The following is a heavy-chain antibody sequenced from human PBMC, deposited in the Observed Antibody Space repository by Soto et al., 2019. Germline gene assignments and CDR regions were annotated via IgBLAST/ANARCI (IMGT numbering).Heavy chain of an antibody. CDR3: ARCTVNYYYYMDV. D-gene: IGHD4-17*01. V-gene: IGHV3-66*01. Sequence: LRLSCAASGFTVSSNYMSWVRQAPGKGLEWDSVIYSGGSTYYADSVKGRFTISRDNTKNTLDLQMNSQRAEDTAVYYCARCTVNYYYYMDVWGKGTTVTVSS. J-gene: IGHJ6*03. CDR1: GFTVSSNY. CDR2: IYSGGST.